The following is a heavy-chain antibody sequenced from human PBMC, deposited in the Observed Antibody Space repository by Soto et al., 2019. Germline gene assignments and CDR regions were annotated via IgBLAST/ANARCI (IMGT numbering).Heavy chain of an antibody. D-gene: IGHD3-22*01. CDR3: AREGLYYYDSSGPY. Sequence: GGSLRLSCAASGFTFSSYSMSWVRQAPGKGLEWVSSISSSSSYIYYADSVKGRFTISRDNAKNSLYLQMNSLRAEDTAVYYCAREGLYYYDSSGPYWGQGTLVTVSS. CDR2: ISSSSSYI. CDR1: GFTFSSYS. V-gene: IGHV3-21*01. J-gene: IGHJ4*02.